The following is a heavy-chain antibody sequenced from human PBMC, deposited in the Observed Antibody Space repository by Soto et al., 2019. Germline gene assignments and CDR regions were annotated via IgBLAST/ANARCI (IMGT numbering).Heavy chain of an antibody. CDR3: ARDSSDNEAFDY. V-gene: IGHV3-53*01. Sequence: GGSLRLSCAASGFTVSSNYMSWVRQAPGKGLEWVSVIDSGGSTYYADSVKGRFTISRDNSKNTPYLQMNSLRAEDTAVYYCARDSSDNEAFDYWGQGTLVTVSS. CDR1: GFTVSSNY. CDR2: IDSGGST. J-gene: IGHJ4*02. D-gene: IGHD2-2*01.